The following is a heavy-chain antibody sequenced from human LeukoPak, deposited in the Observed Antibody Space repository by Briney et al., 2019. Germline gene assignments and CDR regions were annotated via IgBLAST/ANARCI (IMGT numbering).Heavy chain of an antibody. J-gene: IGHJ4*02. D-gene: IGHD2-2*01. CDR1: RFTFRLYA. CDR2: INDDSSDI. CDR3: ARDTFQPGLIDC. V-gene: IGHV3-21*05. Sequence: GGSLRLSCAASRFTFRLYAMKWVRQAPGKGPERVSYINDDSSDIHYAGSVRGRFTISRDAARKTLYLQLSSLRVEDTAVYYCARDTFQPGLIDCWGQGTLVTVAS.